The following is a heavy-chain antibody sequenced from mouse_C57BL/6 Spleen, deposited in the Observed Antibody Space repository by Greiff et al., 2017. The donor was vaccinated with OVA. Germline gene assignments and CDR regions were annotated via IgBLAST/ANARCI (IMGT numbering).Heavy chain of an antibody. V-gene: IGHV1-26*01. Sequence: EVQLQQSGPELVKPGASVKISCKASGYTFTDYYMNWVKQSHGKSLEWIGDINPNNGGTSYNQKFKGKATLTVDKSSSTAYMELRSLTSEDSAVYYCARGVIITTVVEGDYFDYWGQGTTLTVSS. D-gene: IGHD1-1*01. CDR1: GYTFTDYY. CDR2: INPNNGGT. CDR3: ARGVIITTVVEGDYFDY. J-gene: IGHJ2*01.